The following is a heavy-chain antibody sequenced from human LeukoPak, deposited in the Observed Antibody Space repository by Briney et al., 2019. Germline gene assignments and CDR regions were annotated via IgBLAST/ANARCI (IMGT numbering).Heavy chain of an antibody. D-gene: IGHD3-22*01. V-gene: IGHV3-21*01. J-gene: IGHJ4*02. CDR3: ARDPGRSGYYFDY. CDR1: GFTFSSYS. Sequence: PGGSLRLSCAAAGFTFSSYSMNWVRQAPGKGLEWVSSISSRSSYIYYADSVKGRFTISRDNAKNSLYLQMNSLRAEDTAVYYCARDPGRSGYYFDYWGQGTLVTVSS. CDR2: ISSRSSYI.